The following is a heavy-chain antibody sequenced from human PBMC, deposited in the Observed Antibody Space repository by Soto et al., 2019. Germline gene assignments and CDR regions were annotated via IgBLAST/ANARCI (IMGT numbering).Heavy chain of an antibody. D-gene: IGHD6-19*01. J-gene: IGHJ4*02. CDR2: IWYDGSNI. Sequence: GGSLRLSCAASGFTFSRYGMHWVRQAPGRGLEWVAVIWYDGSNIYYADSVKGRFTISGDNSKDTLDLQMNSLRAEDTAVYYCARDREQWLVGYYFDYWGQGTLVTVSS. CDR1: GFTFSRYG. V-gene: IGHV3-33*01. CDR3: ARDREQWLVGYYFDY.